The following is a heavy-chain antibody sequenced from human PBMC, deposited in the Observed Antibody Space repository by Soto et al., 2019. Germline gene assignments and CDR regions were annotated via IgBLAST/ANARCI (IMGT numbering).Heavy chain of an antibody. D-gene: IGHD2-21*02. CDR3: AKSKGGTANGMDV. CDR1: GFSFDEYD. J-gene: IGHJ6*02. Sequence: EVQLVESGGGLVQPGRSLRLSCAASGFSFDEYDMHWVRQAPGKGLEWVSGISWNSGTIGYADSVKGRFSISRDNAKKPLYLQMNSLRAEDRALYYCAKSKGGTANGMDVWGQGTTVIVSS. CDR2: ISWNSGTI. V-gene: IGHV3-9*01.